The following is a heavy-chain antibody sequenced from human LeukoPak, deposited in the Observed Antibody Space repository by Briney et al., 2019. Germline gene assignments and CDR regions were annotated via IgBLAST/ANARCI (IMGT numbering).Heavy chain of an antibody. CDR2: ISYSGTT. D-gene: IGHD6-13*01. CDR3: ARDRGNYFDY. J-gene: IGHJ4*02. Sequence: SETLSLTCTVAGGSISSYYWSWIRQPPGKGLEWIGYISYSGTTNYNPSLKSRVTISVAPSKNQFSLKLRSVTAPDTAVYYCARDRGNYFDYWGQGTLVTVSS. V-gene: IGHV4-59*01. CDR1: GGSISSYY.